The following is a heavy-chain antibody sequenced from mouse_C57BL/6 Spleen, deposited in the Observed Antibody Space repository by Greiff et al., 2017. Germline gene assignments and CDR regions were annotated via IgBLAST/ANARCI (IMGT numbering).Heavy chain of an antibody. Sequence: QVQLKESGAELVRPGASVKLSCKASGYTFTDYYINWVKQRPGQGLEWIARIYPGSGNTYYNEKFKGKATLTAEKSSSTAYMQLSVLTSEDSAVYFCARSPYYDYGYFDVWGTGTTVTVSS. CDR2: IYPGSGNT. CDR1: GYTFTDYY. V-gene: IGHV1-76*01. CDR3: ARSPYYDYGYFDV. J-gene: IGHJ1*03. D-gene: IGHD2-4*01.